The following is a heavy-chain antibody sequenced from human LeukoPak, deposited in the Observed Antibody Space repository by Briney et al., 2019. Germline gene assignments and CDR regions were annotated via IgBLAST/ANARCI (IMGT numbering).Heavy chain of an antibody. D-gene: IGHD3-3*01. CDR2: IYTSGST. V-gene: IGHV4-61*02. CDR3: ARGYYSDY. Sequence: SETLSLTCTVSGGSISSGSYYWSWIRQPAGKGLEWIGRIYTSGSTNYNPSLKSRVTISVDTSKNQFSLKLSSVTAADTAVYYCARGYYSDYWGQGTLVTVSS. J-gene: IGHJ4*02. CDR1: GGSISSGSYY.